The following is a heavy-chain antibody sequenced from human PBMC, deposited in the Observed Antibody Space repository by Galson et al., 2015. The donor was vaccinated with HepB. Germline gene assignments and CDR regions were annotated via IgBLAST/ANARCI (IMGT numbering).Heavy chain of an antibody. CDR1: GGTFSSYA. CDR3: ARGGREHDILTGSNSSYFDY. V-gene: IGHV1-69*13. CDR2: IIPIFGTA. Sequence: QSGAEVKNPGASVKVSCKASGGTFSSYAISWVRQAPGQGLEWMGGIIPIFGTANYAQKFQGRVTITADESTSTAYMELSSLRSEDTAVYYCARGGREHDILTGSNSSYFDYWGQGTLVTVSS. J-gene: IGHJ4*02. D-gene: IGHD3-9*01.